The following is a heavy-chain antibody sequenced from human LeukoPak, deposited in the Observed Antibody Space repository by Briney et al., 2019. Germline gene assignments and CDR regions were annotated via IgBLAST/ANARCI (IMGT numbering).Heavy chain of an antibody. Sequence: PSETLSLTCTVSGGSISSYYWSWIRQPPGKGLEWIGYNNYNGITNYNPSLKSRVTISVDTSKNQFSLKLTSVTAADTAVYYCARHGSGYYFFDYWGQGTLVTVSS. CDR3: ARHGSGYYFFDY. J-gene: IGHJ4*02. D-gene: IGHD3-3*01. CDR2: NNYNGIT. CDR1: GGSISSYY. V-gene: IGHV4-59*08.